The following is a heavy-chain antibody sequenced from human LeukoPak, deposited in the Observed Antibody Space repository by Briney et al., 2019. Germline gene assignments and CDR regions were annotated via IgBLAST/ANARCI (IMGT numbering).Heavy chain of an antibody. J-gene: IGHJ5*02. CDR3: ARDSKYCSGGRCSMYNWFDP. CDR1: GFTFSTYW. D-gene: IGHD2-15*01. Sequence: GGSLRLSCAASGFTFSTYWMSWVRQAPGKGLEWVGNINPDGSETDYVDAVEGRFTFSRDNAKNALYLQMNSLRAEDTAVYYCARDSKYCSGGRCSMYNWFDPWGQGTLVTVSS. CDR2: INPDGSET. V-gene: IGHV3-7*03.